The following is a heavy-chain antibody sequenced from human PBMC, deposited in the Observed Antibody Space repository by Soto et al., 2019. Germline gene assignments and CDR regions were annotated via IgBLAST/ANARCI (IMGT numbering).Heavy chain of an antibody. D-gene: IGHD1-26*01. J-gene: IGHJ4*02. V-gene: IGHV3-23*01. CDR2: ISSSGGNT. CDR1: GFTFSSYA. Sequence: EVQLLESGGGLVQPGGSLRLSCAAAGFTFSSYAMSWVRQAPGKGLDWVSGISSSGGNTYYADSVKGRFTISRDNSQTTMYVQMNSLRAEDTTIYYCVKDRAGGDYWGQGALVTVSS. CDR3: VKDRAGGDY.